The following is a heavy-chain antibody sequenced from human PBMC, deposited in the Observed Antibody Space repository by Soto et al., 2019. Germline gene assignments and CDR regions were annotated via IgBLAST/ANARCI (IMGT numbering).Heavy chain of an antibody. Sequence: SQTLSLTCAITGDSVSSNSAGWSWVRQSPSRGLEWLRRTYYRSKWYYEYAVSVRGRITINPDTSKNQYSLQLNSVTPEDTAVYFCARGEQYSGRIFDYWGQVTLVTVSS. CDR3: ARGEQYSGRIFDY. J-gene: IGHJ4*01. D-gene: IGHD1-26*01. CDR1: GDSVSSNSAG. CDR2: TYYRSKWYY. V-gene: IGHV6-1*01.